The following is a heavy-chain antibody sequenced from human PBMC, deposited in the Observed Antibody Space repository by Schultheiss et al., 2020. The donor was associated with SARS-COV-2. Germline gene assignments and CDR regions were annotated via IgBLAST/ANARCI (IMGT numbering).Heavy chain of an antibody. V-gene: IGHV3-66*01. CDR3: ARDNSGSYYYMDV. D-gene: IGHD1-26*01. CDR2: IYSGGST. Sequence: GESLKISCAASGFTVSSNYMSWVRQAPGKGLEWVSVIYSGGSTYYADSVKGRFTISRDNSKNTLYLQMNSLRAEDTAVYYCARDNSGSYYYMDVWGKGTTVTVSS. J-gene: IGHJ6*03. CDR1: GFTVSSNY.